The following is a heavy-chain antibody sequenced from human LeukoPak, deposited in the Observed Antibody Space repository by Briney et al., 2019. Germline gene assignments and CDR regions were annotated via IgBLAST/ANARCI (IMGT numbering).Heavy chain of an antibody. CDR3: ARGGKTATTVTPLDNWFDP. J-gene: IGHJ5*02. Sequence: ASVKVSCKASGYTFTDYYMYWVRQAPGQGLEWMGWNNPNRGGTNYAQKFQGGVTMTRDTSISTAYMELSRLRSDDTAVYYCARGGKTATTVTPLDNWFDPWGQGTLVTVSS. D-gene: IGHD4-17*01. CDR1: GYTFTDYY. CDR2: NNPNRGGT. V-gene: IGHV1-2*02.